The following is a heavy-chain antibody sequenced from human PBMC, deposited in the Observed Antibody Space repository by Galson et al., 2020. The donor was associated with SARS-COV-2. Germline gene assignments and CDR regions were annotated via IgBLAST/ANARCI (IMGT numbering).Heavy chain of an antibody. D-gene: IGHD5-18*01. CDR1: GFTLNTYW. CDR2: IKQDGSET. CDR3: ARDSPDYIYGYAAY. J-gene: IGHJ4*02. V-gene: IGHV3-7*01. Sequence: TGGSLRLSCTASGFTLNTYWMSWVRQAPGKGLEWVANIKQDGSETYYVDSVKGRFTISRDNAKNSLYLQMNSLRVEDTAVYYCARDSPDYIYGYAAYWGQGTLVTVSS.